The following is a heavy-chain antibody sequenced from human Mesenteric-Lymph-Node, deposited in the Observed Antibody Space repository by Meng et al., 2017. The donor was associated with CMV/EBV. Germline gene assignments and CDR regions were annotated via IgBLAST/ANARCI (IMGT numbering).Heavy chain of an antibody. V-gene: IGHV3-74*01. CDR3: VRAVAVAGTGGFY. J-gene: IGHJ4*02. CDR1: EFTFSSYY. Sequence: GESLKISCAASEFTFSSYYMHWVRLVPGKGLVWVSRINSDGSSTSYADSVKGRFTISRDNAKNTLYLQMNSLRVEDTAVYYCVRAVAVAGTGGFYWGQGTLVTVSS. D-gene: IGHD6-19*01. CDR2: INSDGSST.